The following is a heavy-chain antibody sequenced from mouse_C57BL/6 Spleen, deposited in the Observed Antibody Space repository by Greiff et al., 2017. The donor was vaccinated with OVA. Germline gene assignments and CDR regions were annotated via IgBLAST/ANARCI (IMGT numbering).Heavy chain of an antibody. CDR1: GFTFSSYA. Sequence: EVQWVESGGGLVKPGGSLKLSCAASGFTFSSYAMSWVRQTPEKRLEWVATISDGGSYTYYPDNVKGRFTISRDNAKNNLYLQMSHLKSEDTAMYYCARSTVVDYAMDYWGQGTSVTVSS. CDR3: ARSTVVDYAMDY. V-gene: IGHV5-4*01. J-gene: IGHJ4*01. D-gene: IGHD1-1*01. CDR2: ISDGGSYT.